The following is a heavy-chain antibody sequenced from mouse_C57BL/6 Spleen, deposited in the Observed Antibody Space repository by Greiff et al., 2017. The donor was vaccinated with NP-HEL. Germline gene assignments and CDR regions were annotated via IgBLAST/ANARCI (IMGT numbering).Heavy chain of an antibody. CDR2: IDPETGGT. CDR1: GYTFTDYE. CDR3: TREDIPYEGFAY. V-gene: IGHV1-15*01. D-gene: IGHD2-3*01. Sequence: VQLQQSGAELVRPGASVTLSCKASGYTFTDYEMHWVKQTPVHGLEWIGAIDPETGGTAYNQKFKGKAILTADKSSSTAYMELRSLTSEDSAVYYCTREDIPYEGFAYWGQGTLVTVSA. J-gene: IGHJ3*01.